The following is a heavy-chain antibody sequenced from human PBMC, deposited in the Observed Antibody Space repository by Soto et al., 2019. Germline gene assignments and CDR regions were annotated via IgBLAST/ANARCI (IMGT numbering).Heavy chain of an antibody. D-gene: IGHD2-21*02. Sequence: QVQLQESGPGLVKPSGTLSLTCAVSGGSVSSNNWWSWVRQSPGKGLEWMGEIYHSGSAHYNPSLTSRPTISLDTSKNLFSLRLTSVTAAEAAVYYCARVPGVVVSADDAFDIWGPGTRVIVSS. CDR3: ARVPGVVVSADDAFDI. CDR2: IYHSGSA. CDR1: GGSVSSNNW. V-gene: IGHV4-4*02. J-gene: IGHJ3*02.